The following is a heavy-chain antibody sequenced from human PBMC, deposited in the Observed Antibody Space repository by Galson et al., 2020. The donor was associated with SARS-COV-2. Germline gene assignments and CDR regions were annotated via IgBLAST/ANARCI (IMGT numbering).Heavy chain of an antibody. CDR3: ARAMFKAGPIWFGDLDWYFEL. CDR1: GFTFSTYW. V-gene: IGHV3-74*03. Sequence: GESLKISCAASGFTFSTYWMHWVRQTPGKGLVWVSRIKSDGSRTTYADSVKGRFTIARDNAKNTLYLQMNSLRAEDTAVYYCARAMFKAGPIWFGDLDWYFELWGRGTLVTVSS. CDR2: IKSDGSRT. D-gene: IGHD3-10*01. J-gene: IGHJ2*01.